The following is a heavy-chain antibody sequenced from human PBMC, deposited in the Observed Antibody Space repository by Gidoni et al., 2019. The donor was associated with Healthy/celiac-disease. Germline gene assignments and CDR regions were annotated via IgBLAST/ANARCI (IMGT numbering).Heavy chain of an antibody. CDR1: GGTFSSYT. V-gene: IGHV1-69*08. CDR2: IIPILGIA. J-gene: IGHJ4*02. Sequence: QVQLVQSGAEVKKPGSSVKFSCKASGGTFSSYTISWVRQSPGQGLEWMGRIIPILGIANYAQKFQGRVTITADKSTSTAYMELSSLRSEDTAVYYCARDRGYSYGYYFDYWGQGTLVTVSS. D-gene: IGHD5-18*01. CDR3: ARDRGYSYGYYFDY.